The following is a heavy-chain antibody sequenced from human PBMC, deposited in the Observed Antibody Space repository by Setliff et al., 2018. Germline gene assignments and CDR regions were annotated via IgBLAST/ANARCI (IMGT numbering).Heavy chain of an antibody. J-gene: IGHJ4*02. V-gene: IGHV1-8*01. D-gene: IGHD4-17*01. CDR1: GYNFITLG. CDR2: ISPYSGKT. CDR3: ARGAHYGDYIDDY. Sequence: ASVKVSCKTSGYNFITLGINWVRQAPGQGLEWVGWISPYSGKTDYAQKFQGRVTITRDTSATTACMELSSLRSEDSAVYYCARGAHYGDYIDDYWGQGTLVTVSS.